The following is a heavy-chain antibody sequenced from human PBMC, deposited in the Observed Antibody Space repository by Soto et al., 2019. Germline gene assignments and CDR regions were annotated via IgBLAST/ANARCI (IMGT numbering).Heavy chain of an antibody. V-gene: IGHV4-34*01. CDR2: INHRGST. CDR3: ARDGFCTSTPCRVGNWLDP. D-gene: IGHD2-2*01. Sequence: PSETLSLTCVVYGGSFSGYYWSWIRQSPGKGLEWIGGINHRGSTNYNPSLESRVTISVDTSKNQFSLKLPSVTAADTAMYYCARDGFCTSTPCRVGNWLDPWGQGTLVTVYS. J-gene: IGHJ5*02. CDR1: GGSFSGYY.